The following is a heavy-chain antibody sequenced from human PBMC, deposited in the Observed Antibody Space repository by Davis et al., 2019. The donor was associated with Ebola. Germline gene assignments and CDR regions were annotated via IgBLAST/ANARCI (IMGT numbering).Heavy chain of an antibody. V-gene: IGHV3-15*01. CDR1: GFTFSNAW. Sequence: GESLKISCAASGFTFSNAWMSWVRQAPGKGLEWVGRIKSKTDGRTTDYAAPVKGRFTISRDDSKNTLYLQMNSLRAEDTAVYYCARDEYYYGSGSYYTYFDYWGQGTLVTVSS. D-gene: IGHD3-10*01. CDR3: ARDEYYYGSGSYYTYFDY. CDR2: IKSKTDGRTT. J-gene: IGHJ4*02.